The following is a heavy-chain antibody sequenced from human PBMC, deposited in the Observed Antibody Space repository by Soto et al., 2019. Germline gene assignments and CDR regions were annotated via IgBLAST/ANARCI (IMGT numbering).Heavy chain of an antibody. J-gene: IGHJ4*02. CDR1: EFTLSNYW. V-gene: IGHV3-7*03. CDR3: ARDDADY. Sequence: GGSLRLSCAASEFTLSNYWMKWVRQAPGKGLEWVASITDDGSKMYYVDSVKGRFTISRDIAKKSLYLQMNSLRAEDTAVYYCARDDADYVGQGTLVTVSS. CDR2: ITDDGSKM.